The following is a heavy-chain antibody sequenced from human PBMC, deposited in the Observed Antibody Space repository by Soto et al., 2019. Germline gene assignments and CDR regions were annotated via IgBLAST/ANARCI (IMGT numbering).Heavy chain of an antibody. D-gene: IGHD2-15*01. V-gene: IGHV3-23*01. CDR2: ISVSDGST. Sequence: EVQLLESGGGLVQPGGSLRLSCAASGFTSSSNDMSWVRQAPGKGLEWVSAISVSDGSTYYADSVKGRYTVSGDNSKNTLYLQMNSLRAEDTAVYYCAKGGWLEYWGQGTLVTVSS. J-gene: IGHJ1*01. CDR3: AKGGWLEY. CDR1: GFTSSSND.